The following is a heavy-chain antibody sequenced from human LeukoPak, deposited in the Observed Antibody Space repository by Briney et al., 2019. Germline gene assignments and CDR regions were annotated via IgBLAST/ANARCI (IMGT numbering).Heavy chain of an antibody. CDR2: ISGSGGST. V-gene: IGHV3-23*01. D-gene: IGHD3-10*01. CDR3: ANDSFGELLRYYFYYGMDV. J-gene: IGHJ6*02. Sequence: GGSLRLSCSASGFTFITYAMNGVRQAPGKGLEGVSAISGSGGSTYYADSVRGRFTISRDNSKNTLHLQMNSLRTEDTAVYYCANDSFGELLRYYFYYGMDVWGQGTTVTVSS. CDR1: GFTFITYA.